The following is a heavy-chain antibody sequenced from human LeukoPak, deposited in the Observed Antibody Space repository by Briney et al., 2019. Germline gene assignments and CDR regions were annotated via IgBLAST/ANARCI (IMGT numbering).Heavy chain of an antibody. CDR3: ATSDSNGYYPDAFHI. Sequence: GGSLRLSCAASGFTFGSYAMSWVRQAPGKGLEWVSAISGNGGSTYYADSVKGRFTISRDNSKNTLYLQMNSLRAEDTAIYYCATSDSNGYYPDAFHIWGQGTMVTVSS. D-gene: IGHD3-22*01. V-gene: IGHV3-23*01. CDR2: ISGNGGST. J-gene: IGHJ3*02. CDR1: GFTFGSYA.